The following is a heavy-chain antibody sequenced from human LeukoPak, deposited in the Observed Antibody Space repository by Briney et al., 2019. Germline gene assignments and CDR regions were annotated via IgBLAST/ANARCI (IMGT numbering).Heavy chain of an antibody. J-gene: IGHJ4*02. Sequence: GGSLRLSCAASGFTFSSYWMSWVRQAPGKGLEWVANIKQDGSEKYYVDSVKGRFTISRDNAKNSLYLQMHSLRAEDTAVYYCARASSSGYRGADFWGQGTLVTVSS. V-gene: IGHV3-7*01. CDR1: GFTFSSYW. D-gene: IGHD3-22*01. CDR2: IKQDGSEK. CDR3: ARASSSGYRGADF.